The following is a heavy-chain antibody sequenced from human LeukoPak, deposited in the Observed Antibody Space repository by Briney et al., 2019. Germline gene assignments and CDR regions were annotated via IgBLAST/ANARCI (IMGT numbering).Heavy chain of an antibody. CDR1: GFTFNNYE. CDR2: ISSSGRTM. J-gene: IGHJ5*02. V-gene: IGHV3-48*03. D-gene: IGHD6-19*01. CDR3: AKDIHIGHGSGWPES. Sequence: GGSLRLSCAASGFTFNNYEMNWVRQPPGKGLEWVSYISSSGRTMFYADSVKGRFTISRDNSKNSLYLQMNSLGAEDTALYYCAKDIHIGHGSGWPESWGQGTLVTVSS.